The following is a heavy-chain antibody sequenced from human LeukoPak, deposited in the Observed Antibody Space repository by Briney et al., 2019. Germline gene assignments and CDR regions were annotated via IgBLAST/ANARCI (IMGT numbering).Heavy chain of an antibody. Sequence: GGTLRLSCAASGFTFSNYGMSWVRQAPGKGLEWVSSISGSGDNTYYTDSVKGRFTISRDNFKNTLYLQMNSLRAGDTALCYCAKGAAGHFDYWGQGTLVTVSS. D-gene: IGHD3-16*01. V-gene: IGHV3-23*01. J-gene: IGHJ4*02. CDR3: AKGAAGHFDY. CDR1: GFTFSNYG. CDR2: ISGSGDNT.